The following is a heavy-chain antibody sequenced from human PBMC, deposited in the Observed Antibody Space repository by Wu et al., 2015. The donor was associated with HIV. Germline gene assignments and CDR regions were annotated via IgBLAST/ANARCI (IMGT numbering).Heavy chain of an antibody. CDR1: GGSFSSYA. V-gene: IGHV1-69*05. D-gene: IGHD3-22*01. CDR2: IIPSFDIT. CDR3: ARGDSSGYYYGMDV. J-gene: IGHJ6*02. Sequence: QVQLVQSGAEVKKPGSSVKVSCKASGGSFSSYAISWVRQDPGQGLEWMGRIIPSFDITDSAQKFQGRVTITTDESTSTAYMELSSLRSEDTAVYYCARGDSSGYYYGMDVWGQGTTVTVSS.